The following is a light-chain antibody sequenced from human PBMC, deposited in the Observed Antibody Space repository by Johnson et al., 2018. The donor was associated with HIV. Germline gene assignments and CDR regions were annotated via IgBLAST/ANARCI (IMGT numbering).Light chain of an antibody. CDR3: GTWDSSLSAGF. J-gene: IGLJ1*01. CDR1: SSNIGNNY. V-gene: IGLV1-51*02. Sequence: QSVLTQPPSVSAAPGQKVTISCSGSSSNIGNNYVSWYQQLPGTAPKLLIYENNKRPSGIPDRFSGPKSGTSATLGITGLQTGDEADYYCGTWDSSLSAGFFGTGTKVTVL. CDR2: ENN.